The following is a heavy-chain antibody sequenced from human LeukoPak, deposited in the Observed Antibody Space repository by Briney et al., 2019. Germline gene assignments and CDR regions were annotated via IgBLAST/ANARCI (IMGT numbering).Heavy chain of an antibody. CDR3: AQGGEDNLNDGTDY. D-gene: IGHD1-1*01. CDR2: ISYDGSNK. Sequence: GGSLRLSCAASGFTLSTYGMHWVRQAPGRGLEWVAVISYDGSNKYYVDSVKGRFTISRDNSKNILYLQMNSLRAEDTAVYYCAQGGEDNLNDGTDYWGQGTLVTVSS. J-gene: IGHJ4*02. V-gene: IGHV3-30*18. CDR1: GFTLSTYG.